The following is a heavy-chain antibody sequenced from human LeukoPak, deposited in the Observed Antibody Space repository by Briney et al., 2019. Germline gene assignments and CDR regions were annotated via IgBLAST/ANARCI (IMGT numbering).Heavy chain of an antibody. V-gene: IGHV4-59*01. CDR1: GDSISSYY. Sequence: PSETLSLTCTVSGDSISSYYWSWIRQPPGKGLEWIGYIYYSGSTNYNPSLKSRVTISVDTSKNQFSLKLSSVTAADTAVYYCAKWRSGSDYFDYWGQGTLVTVSS. CDR3: AKWRSGSDYFDY. D-gene: IGHD1-26*01. J-gene: IGHJ4*02. CDR2: IYYSGST.